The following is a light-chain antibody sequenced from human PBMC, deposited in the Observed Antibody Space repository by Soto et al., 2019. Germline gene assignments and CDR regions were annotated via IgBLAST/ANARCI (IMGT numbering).Light chain of an antibody. CDR1: SSNIGAGYD. V-gene: IGLV1-40*01. CDR2: GNT. CDR3: QSYDSSLSGSRV. Sequence: QPVLTQPPSVSGAPGQRVTISCTGSSSNIGAGYDVHWYQQLPGTAPKLLIYGNTNRHSGVPDRFSGSKSDTSASLAITGLQADDEADYYCQSYDSSLSGSRVFGTGTKLTVL. J-gene: IGLJ1*01.